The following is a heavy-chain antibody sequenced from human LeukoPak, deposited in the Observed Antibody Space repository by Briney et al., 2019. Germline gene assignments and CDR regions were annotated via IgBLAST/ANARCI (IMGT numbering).Heavy chain of an antibody. CDR1: GGSMSVGRSY. V-gene: IGHV4-39*07. Sequence: SETLSLTCTISGGSMSVGRSYWGWVRQPPGKGLEWIASIYYDGTTYYYPSLKSRVTISMDSSKNHFSLEVKSVTAADTAMYYCGTGGVIAVSHVWGQGIMVAVST. CDR3: GTGGVIAVSHV. D-gene: IGHD6-19*01. J-gene: IGHJ4*02. CDR2: IYYDGTT.